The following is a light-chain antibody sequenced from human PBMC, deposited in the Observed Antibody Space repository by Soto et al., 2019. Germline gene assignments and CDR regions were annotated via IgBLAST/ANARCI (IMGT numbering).Light chain of an antibody. CDR1: SSDFGAYDY. CDR2: DVS. CDR3: SSYATYSSDVL. Sequence: QSVLTQPASVSGSPGQSITISCTGSSSDFGAYDYVSWYQQHPGKAPKLMIYDVSYRPSGVSNRFSGSKSDNTASLTISGLQAEDEAVYYCSSYATYSSDVLFGGGTKLTVL. V-gene: IGLV2-14*03. J-gene: IGLJ2*01.